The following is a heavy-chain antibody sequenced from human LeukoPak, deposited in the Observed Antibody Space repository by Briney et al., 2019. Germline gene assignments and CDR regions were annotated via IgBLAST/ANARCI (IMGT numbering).Heavy chain of an antibody. J-gene: IGHJ5*02. V-gene: IGHV4-59*12. Sequence: PSETLSLTCTVSGGSISSYYWNWIRQPPGKGLEWIGYIYYSGSTNYNPSLKSRVTISVDTSKNQFSLKLSSVTAADTAVYYCASITYYDILTGPSGGHWFDPWGQGTLVTVSS. CDR2: IYYSGST. CDR1: GGSISSYY. D-gene: IGHD3-9*01. CDR3: ASITYYDILTGPSGGHWFDP.